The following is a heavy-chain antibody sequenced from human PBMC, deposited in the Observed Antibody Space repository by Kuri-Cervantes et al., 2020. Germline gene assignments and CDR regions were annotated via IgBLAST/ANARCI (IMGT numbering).Heavy chain of an antibody. D-gene: IGHD3-22*01. Sequence: SETLSLTCAVSGYSISSGYYWGWIRTPPGKGLEWSGSIYHSGSTYYNTSRKRRVTISVDTSKIQFSLRLRSETAADTAPYYCVLNYDGSSTIQIWGRGTLVTVSS. CDR2: IYHSGST. J-gene: IGHJ2*01. CDR1: GYSISSGYY. CDR3: VLNYDGSSTIQI. V-gene: IGHV4-38-2*01.